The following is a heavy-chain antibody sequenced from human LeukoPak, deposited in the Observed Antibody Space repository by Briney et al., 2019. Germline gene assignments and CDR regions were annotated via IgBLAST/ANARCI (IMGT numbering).Heavy chain of an antibody. J-gene: IGHJ3*02. CDR1: GYTFTGYY. D-gene: IGHD3-3*01. V-gene: IGHV1-2*02. CDR2: INPNSGGT. CDR3: ARELGWSGYDAFDI. Sequence: ASVKVSCKASGYTFTGYYMHWVRQAPGQGLEWMGWINPNSGGTNYAQKFQGRVTMTRDTSISTAYMELSRLRSDDTAVYYCARELGWSGYDAFDIWGQGTMVTVSS.